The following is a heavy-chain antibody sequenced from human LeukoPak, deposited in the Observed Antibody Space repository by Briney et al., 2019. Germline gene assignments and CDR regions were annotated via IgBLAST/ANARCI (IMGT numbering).Heavy chain of an antibody. D-gene: IGHD1-1*01. J-gene: IGHJ5*02. V-gene: IGHV1-2*02. CDR3: ARQIPRPKQTGWSDP. CDR2: INPNSGGT. CDR1: GYTFTGYY. Sequence: ASVKVSCKASGYTFTGYYMHWVRQAPGQGFEWMGWINPNSGGTNYAQKFQGRVTMTRETSIRTAYRELSERRSDDRVVYYCARQIPRPKQTGWSDPWGQGTLVTASS.